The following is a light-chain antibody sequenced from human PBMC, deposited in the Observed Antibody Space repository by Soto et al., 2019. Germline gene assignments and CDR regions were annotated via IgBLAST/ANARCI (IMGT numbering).Light chain of an antibody. J-gene: IGLJ3*02. CDR1: SSDIGAYNY. Sequence: QSVLTQPPSASGSPGQSVTISCTGTSSDIGAYNYVSWFQQHPGEAPKLIISEVNKRPSGVPDRFSGSKSGNTASLTVSGLQAADEADYYCTSYGGRDNLMFGGGTQLTVL. CDR3: TSYGGRDNLM. CDR2: EVN. V-gene: IGLV2-8*01.